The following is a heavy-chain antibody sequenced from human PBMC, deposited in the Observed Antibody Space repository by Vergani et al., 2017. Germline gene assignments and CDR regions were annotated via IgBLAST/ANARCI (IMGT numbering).Heavy chain of an antibody. Sequence: EVQLVESGGGLVQPGRSLRLSCAASGFTFDDYAMHWVRQAPGKGLEWVSGISWNSGSIGYADSVKGRFTISRDNAKTSLYLQMNSLRAEDTALYYCANESYSSSSGTDAFDIWGQGTMVTVSS. CDR2: ISWNSGSI. CDR3: ANESYSSSSGTDAFDI. V-gene: IGHV3-9*01. CDR1: GFTFDDYA. D-gene: IGHD6-6*01. J-gene: IGHJ3*02.